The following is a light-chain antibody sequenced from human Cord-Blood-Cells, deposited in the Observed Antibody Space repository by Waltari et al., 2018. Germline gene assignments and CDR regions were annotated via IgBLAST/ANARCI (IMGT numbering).Light chain of an antibody. Sequence: QSALTQPASVSGSPGQSITISCTGTSSDVGSYNLVSWYQQDPGKAPKVMIYEGSKRPSGLCNRFPGSKSGNTAALTISGLQAEDEADYYCCSYAGSSTWVFGGGTKLTVL. V-gene: IGLV2-23*01. CDR3: CSYAGSSTWV. J-gene: IGLJ3*02. CDR1: SSDVGSYNL. CDR2: EGS.